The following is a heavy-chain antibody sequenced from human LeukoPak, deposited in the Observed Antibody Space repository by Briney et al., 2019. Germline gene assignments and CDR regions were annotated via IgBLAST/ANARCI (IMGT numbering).Heavy chain of an antibody. D-gene: IGHD6-13*01. CDR1: GGSFSGYY. V-gene: IGHV4-34*01. Sequence: PSETLSLTCAVYGGSFSGYYWSWIRQPPGKGLEWIGEINHSGSTNYNPSLKSRVTISVDTSKNQFSLKLSSVIAADTAVYYCARGVAAAGPDYYYYYMDVWGKGTTVTVSS. CDR2: INHSGST. J-gene: IGHJ6*03. CDR3: ARGVAAAGPDYYYYYMDV.